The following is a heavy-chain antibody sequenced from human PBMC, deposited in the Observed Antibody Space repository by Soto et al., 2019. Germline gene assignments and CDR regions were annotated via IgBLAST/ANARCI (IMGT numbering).Heavy chain of an antibody. CDR2: ISHSGST. D-gene: IGHD3-16*02. CDR3: ATIGVSGYLAV. Sequence: ASETLSLTCSVSGADINSGGFTWTCIRQHAGKGLELLGYISHSGSTDYNPSLKSRLSISGDTSKNHFSLTLTSVTAADAAVYYCATIGVSGYLAVWGQGTTVTVSS. V-gene: IGHV4-31*03. CDR1: GADINSGGFT. J-gene: IGHJ6*02.